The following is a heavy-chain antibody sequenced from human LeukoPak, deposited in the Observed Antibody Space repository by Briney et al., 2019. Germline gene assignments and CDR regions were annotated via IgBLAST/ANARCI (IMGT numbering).Heavy chain of an antibody. CDR2: INHSGST. CDR3: ARGAGLTTVTPWWYFDY. CDR1: GGSFSGYY. D-gene: IGHD4-17*01. Sequence: PSETLSLTCAVYGGSFSGYYWSWIRQPPGKGLEWIGEINHSGSTNYNPSLKSRVTISVDTSKNQFSLKLSSVTAADTAVCYCARGAGLTTVTPWWYFDYWGQGTLVTVSS. V-gene: IGHV4-34*01. J-gene: IGHJ4*02.